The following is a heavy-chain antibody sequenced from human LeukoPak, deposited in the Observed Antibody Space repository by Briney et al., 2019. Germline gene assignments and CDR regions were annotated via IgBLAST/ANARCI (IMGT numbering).Heavy chain of an antibody. CDR3: ARNRGSYASDY. Sequence: SETLSLNCAVYGGSFSGYYWSWIRQPPGKGLEWIGEINHSGSTNYNPSLKSRVTISVDTSKNQFSLKLSSVTAADTAVYYCARNRGSYASDYWGQGTLVTVSS. J-gene: IGHJ4*02. CDR2: INHSGST. V-gene: IGHV4-34*01. D-gene: IGHD1-26*01. CDR1: GGSFSGYY.